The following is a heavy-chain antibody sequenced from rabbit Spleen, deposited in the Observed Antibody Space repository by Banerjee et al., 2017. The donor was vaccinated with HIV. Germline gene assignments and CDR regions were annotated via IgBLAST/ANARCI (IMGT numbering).Heavy chain of an antibody. CDR1: GFYFSSSYH. Sequence: SLEESGGGLDHPEGALTLTCTASGFYFSSSYHMCWVCQAPGKGLEWIACIDTGSSGFTYFATWAKGRFTCSKSSATAVTLQMARLTAADTVTYFCARDTSSSFSSYGMDLWGQGTLVTVS. D-gene: IGHD1-1*01. V-gene: IGHV1S40*01. CDR3: ARDTSSSFSSYGMDL. CDR2: IDTGSSGFT. J-gene: IGHJ6*01.